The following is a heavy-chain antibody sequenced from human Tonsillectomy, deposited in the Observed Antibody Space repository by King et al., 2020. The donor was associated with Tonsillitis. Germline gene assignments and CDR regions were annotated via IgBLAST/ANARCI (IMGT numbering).Heavy chain of an antibody. J-gene: IGHJ6*02. D-gene: IGHD3-10*01. CDR2: IGTAGDT. CDR3: ATGGLLGSRGGMDV. Sequence: VQLVESGGGLVQPGGSLRLSCAASGFTFSSYDMHWVRQATGKGLEWVSAIGTAGDTYYPGSVRGRFTISRENAKNSLYLQMNSLRAGDTAVYYCATGGLLGSRGGMDVWGQGTTVTVSS. CDR1: GFTFSSYD. V-gene: IGHV3-13*01.